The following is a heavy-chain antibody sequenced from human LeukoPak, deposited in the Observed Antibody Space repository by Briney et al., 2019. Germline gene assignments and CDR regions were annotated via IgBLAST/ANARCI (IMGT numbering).Heavy chain of an antibody. J-gene: IGHJ4*02. D-gene: IGHD7-27*01. V-gene: IGHV3-48*04. Sequence: PGGSLRLSCAASGFTFSSYSMNRVRQAPGKGLEWVSYISSRSSTIYYADSVKGRFTISRDNATNSLYLQMNSLRAEDTAVYYCARKGGPLGPPFDNWGQGTLVTVSS. CDR3: ARKGGPLGPPFDN. CDR2: ISSRSSTI. CDR1: GFTFSSYS.